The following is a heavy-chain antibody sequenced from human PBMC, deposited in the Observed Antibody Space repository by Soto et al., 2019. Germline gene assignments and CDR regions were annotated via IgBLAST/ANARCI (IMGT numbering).Heavy chain of an antibody. D-gene: IGHD2-2*01. J-gene: IGHJ6*03. V-gene: IGHV4-34*01. CDR1: GGSFSGYY. Sequence: SETLSLTCAVYGGSFSGYYWSWIRQPPGKGLEWIGEINHSGSTNYNPSLKSRVTISVDTSKNQFSLELSSVTAADTAVYYCARVRCSSTSCYLGPNYYYYYMDVWGKGTTVTVSS. CDR3: ARVRCSSTSCYLGPNYYYYYMDV. CDR2: INHSGST.